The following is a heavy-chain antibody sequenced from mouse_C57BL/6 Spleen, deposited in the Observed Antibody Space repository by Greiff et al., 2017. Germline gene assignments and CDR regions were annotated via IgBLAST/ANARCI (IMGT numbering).Heavy chain of an antibody. V-gene: IGHV5-6*01. CDR1: GFTFSSYG. D-gene: IGHD1-1*01. J-gene: IGHJ4*01. Sequence: EVKLMESGGDLVKPGGSLKLSCAASGFTFSSYGMSWVRQTPDKRLEWVATISSGGSYTYYPDSVKGRFTISRDNAKNTLYLQMSSLKSEDTAMYYCARYYYGRPMDYWGQGTSVTVSS. CDR2: ISSGGSYT. CDR3: ARYYYGRPMDY.